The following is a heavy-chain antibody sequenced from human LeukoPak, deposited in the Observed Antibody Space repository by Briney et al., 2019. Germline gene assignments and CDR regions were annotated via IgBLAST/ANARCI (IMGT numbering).Heavy chain of an antibody. V-gene: IGHV4-4*07. Sequence: PSETLSLTCTVSGGSLSSYYWSWIRQPAGKGLEWIGRIYTSGSTNYNPSLKGRVTISVDKSKNQFSLKLSAVTAADTAVYYCARVEVVGGAFDIWGQGTMVTVSS. J-gene: IGHJ3*02. CDR3: ARVEVVGGAFDI. CDR2: IYTSGST. CDR1: GGSLSSYY. D-gene: IGHD3-3*01.